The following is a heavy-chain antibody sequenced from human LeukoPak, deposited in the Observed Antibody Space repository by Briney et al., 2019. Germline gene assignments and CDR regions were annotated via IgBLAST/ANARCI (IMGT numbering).Heavy chain of an antibody. CDR3: ARGRLEVAGNLDY. CDR2: IYHSGST. D-gene: IGHD6-19*01. Sequence: SQTLSLTCAVSGGSISSGGYSWSWIRQPPGKGLEWIGYIYHSGSTYYNSSLKSRVTISVDRSKNQFSLKLSSVTAADTAVYYCARGRLEVAGNLDYWGQGTLVTVSS. CDR1: GGSISSGGYS. J-gene: IGHJ4*02. V-gene: IGHV4-30-2*01.